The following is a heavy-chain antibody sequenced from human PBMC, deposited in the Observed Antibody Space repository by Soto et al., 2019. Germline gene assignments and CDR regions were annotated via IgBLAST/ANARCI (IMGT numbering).Heavy chain of an antibody. CDR3: AKGSITMIVVAPLDY. D-gene: IGHD3-22*01. Sequence: GGSLRLSCAASGFTFSNYAMSWVRQIPGKGLEWVSSVSGGGLITYYADSVRGRFTISRDNSKNTLYLQMNSLRAEDTAVYYCAKGSITMIVVAPLDYWGQGTLVTVSS. V-gene: IGHV3-23*01. CDR1: GFTFSNYA. J-gene: IGHJ4*02. CDR2: VSGGGLIT.